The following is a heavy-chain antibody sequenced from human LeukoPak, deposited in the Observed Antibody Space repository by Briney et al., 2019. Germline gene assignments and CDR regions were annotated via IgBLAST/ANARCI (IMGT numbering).Heavy chain of an antibody. CDR2: IKSKTDGGTT. J-gene: IGHJ3*02. Sequence: WGSLRLSCAASGFTFSNAWISWVRQAPGKGLEWVGRIKSKTDGGTTDYAAPVKGRFTISRDDSESIAYLQMNSLKTEDTAVYYCTRAARWLQTDAFDIWGQGTMVTVSS. CDR3: TRAARWLQTDAFDI. D-gene: IGHD5-24*01. CDR1: GFTFSNAW. V-gene: IGHV3-15*01.